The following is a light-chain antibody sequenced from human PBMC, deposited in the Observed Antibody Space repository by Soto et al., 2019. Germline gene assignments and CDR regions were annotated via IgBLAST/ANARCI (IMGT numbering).Light chain of an antibody. CDR3: QQYYSTPRT. J-gene: IGKJ1*01. CDR2: RPS. CDR1: QSVLYSSNNKNY. Sequence: DIVMTQSTDSLTVSLGERATINCKSSQSVLYSSNNKNYLAWYQQKPGQSPKLLIYRPSTRESGVPDRFSGSGSGTDFTLTISSLQAEDVAVYYCQQYYSTPRTFGQGTKVEIK. V-gene: IGKV4-1*01.